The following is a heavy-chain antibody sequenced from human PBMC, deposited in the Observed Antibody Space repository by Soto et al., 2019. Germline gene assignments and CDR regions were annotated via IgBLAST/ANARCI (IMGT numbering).Heavy chain of an antibody. Sequence: EVQLVESGGGLVQPGGSLRLSCAASGFTFSNFWMSWVRQAPGKGLEWVANIKEDGSEKYSVDSVKGRFTISRDNAKNSLYLQMNSLRAEDTAVYYWARDMDTYGYGLFNYWGQGTLVTVSS. CDR3: ARDMDTYGYGLFNY. CDR1: GFTFSNFW. CDR2: IKEDGSEK. V-gene: IGHV3-7*04. D-gene: IGHD5-18*01. J-gene: IGHJ4*02.